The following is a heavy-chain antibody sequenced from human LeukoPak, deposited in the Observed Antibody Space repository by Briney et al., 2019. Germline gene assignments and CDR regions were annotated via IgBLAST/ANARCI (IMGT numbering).Heavy chain of an antibody. D-gene: IGHD3-10*01. V-gene: IGHV3-23*01. CDR2: ISGSGGGT. Sequence: PGGSLRLSCAVSGITLSNYGMSWVRQAPGKGLEWVAGISGSGGGTVYADSVKGRFTISRDNPKNTLYLQMNSLRAEDTAVYFCAKRGVVIRVVLVGFHKEAYYFDSWGQGALVIVSS. J-gene: IGHJ4*02. CDR3: AKRGVVIRVVLVGFHKEAYYFDS. CDR1: GITLSNYG.